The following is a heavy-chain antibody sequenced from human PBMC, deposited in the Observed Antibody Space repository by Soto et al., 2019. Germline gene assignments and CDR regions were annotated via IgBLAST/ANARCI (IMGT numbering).Heavy chain of an antibody. CDR1: GFTFGQFV. V-gene: IGHV3-23*01. CDR3: AKADTGWFAP. Sequence: EEQLLESGGDLVQPGGSLRLSCAASGFTFGQFVMTWVRQAPRKGLEWVSTITGSSGSTTYTESVKGRFTISRDNSKNSLYLQMNNLRSYDTAIYYCAKADTGWFAPWGRGTLVTVSS. J-gene: IGHJ5*02. D-gene: IGHD3-10*01. CDR2: ITGSSGST.